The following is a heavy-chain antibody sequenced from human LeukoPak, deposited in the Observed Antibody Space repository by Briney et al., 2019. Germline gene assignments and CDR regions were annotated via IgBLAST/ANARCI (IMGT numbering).Heavy chain of an antibody. CDR1: GFTFNNYW. Sequence: GGSLRLSCAASGFTFNNYWMSWVRQAPGKGLEWVANIKQDGSEKYYVDSVKGRFTISRDNSKNTLYLQMNSLRAEDTAVYYCARWAYCSSTTCPETTGLDYWGQGTLVTVSS. D-gene: IGHD2-2*01. J-gene: IGHJ4*02. V-gene: IGHV3-7*01. CDR2: IKQDGSEK. CDR3: ARWAYCSSTTCPETTGLDY.